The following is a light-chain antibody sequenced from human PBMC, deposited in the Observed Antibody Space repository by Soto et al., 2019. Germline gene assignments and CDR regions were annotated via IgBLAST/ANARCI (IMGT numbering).Light chain of an antibody. CDR1: QSVLYSSNHQNY. J-gene: IGKJ4*01. Sequence: DIVMTQSPDSLAVSLGERATINCKSSQSVLYSSNHQNYLAWYQQKPGQPPQLLIYWASTRESGVPARFSGSGSGTDFTLTISSLQAEDVAVYYCQQYYTTPLTFGGGTKVEIK. CDR2: WAS. CDR3: QQYYTTPLT. V-gene: IGKV4-1*01.